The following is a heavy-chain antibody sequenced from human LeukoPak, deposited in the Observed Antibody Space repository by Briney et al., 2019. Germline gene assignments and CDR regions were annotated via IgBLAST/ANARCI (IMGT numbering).Heavy chain of an antibody. V-gene: IGHV3-11*06. CDR2: ISSSSSYT. CDR1: GFTFSDYY. Sequence: GGSLRLSCAASGFTFSDYYMSWIRQAPGKGLEWVSYISSSSSYTNYADSVKGRFTISRDNPKNSLYLQMNSLRAEDTAVYYCARGFLWFGELLYPAPFDYWGQGTLVTVSS. D-gene: IGHD3-10*01. J-gene: IGHJ4*02. CDR3: ARGFLWFGELLYPAPFDY.